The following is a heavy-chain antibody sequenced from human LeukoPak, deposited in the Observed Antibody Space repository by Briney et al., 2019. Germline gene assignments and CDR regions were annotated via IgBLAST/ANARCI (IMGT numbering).Heavy chain of an antibody. CDR1: GFTFTACA. J-gene: IGHJ5*02. Sequence: PGGSLRLSCAASGFTFTACAMHWVRQAPGKGLEWVAYIRYDGSNKNYADSVKGRFAISRDNSKDMVYLQMNSLRPEDSAIYYCTRGDDYGANARLPKFNWFDPWGQGTLVTVSS. CDR3: TRGDDYGANARLPKFNWFDP. V-gene: IGHV3-30*02. CDR2: IRYDGSNK. D-gene: IGHD4-23*01.